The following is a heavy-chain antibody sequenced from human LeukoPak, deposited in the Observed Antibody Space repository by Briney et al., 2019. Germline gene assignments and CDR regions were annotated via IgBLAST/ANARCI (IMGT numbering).Heavy chain of an antibody. D-gene: IGHD3-10*01. J-gene: IGHJ4*02. Sequence: PSGTLSLTCTVSGGSISSSSYYWGWIRQPPGKGLEWIGSIYYSGSTYYNPSLKSRVTISVDTSKNQFSLKLSSVTAADTAVYYCARFGSVKNPLFDYWGQGTLVTVSS. CDR1: GGSISSSSYY. CDR2: IYYSGST. CDR3: ARFGSVKNPLFDY. V-gene: IGHV4-39*07.